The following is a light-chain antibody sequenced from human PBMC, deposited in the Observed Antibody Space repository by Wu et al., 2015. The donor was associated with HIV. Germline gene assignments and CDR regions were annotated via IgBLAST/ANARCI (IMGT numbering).Light chain of an antibody. CDR3: QQYDKYPWT. CDR1: QSVSSW. V-gene: IGKV1-5*03. J-gene: IGKJ1*01. Sequence: DIQMTQSPPTLSASVGDRVTITCRASQSVSSWVAWFQQKPRKAPKLLIYKSSSLQSGVPSRFSGSESGTEFTLTITSLQPDDSATYYCQQYDKYPWTFGPGTKVQI. CDR2: KSS.